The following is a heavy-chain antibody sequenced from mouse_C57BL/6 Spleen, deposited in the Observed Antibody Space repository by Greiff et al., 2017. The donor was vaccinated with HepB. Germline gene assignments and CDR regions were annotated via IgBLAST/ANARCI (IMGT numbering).Heavy chain of an antibody. J-gene: IGHJ2*01. V-gene: IGHV1-80*01. Sequence: QVQLPQSGAELVKPGASVKISCKASGYAFSSYWMTWVKQRPGKGLEWLGQIYPGDGDTNYNGKFTGKATLPADKSSSTAYMQLSSRTSEDAAVYFGARWTTTSVDDWGEGTTRTGSS. CDR2: IYPGDGDT. D-gene: IGHD1-1*01. CDR1: GYAFSSYW. CDR3: ARWTTTSVDD.